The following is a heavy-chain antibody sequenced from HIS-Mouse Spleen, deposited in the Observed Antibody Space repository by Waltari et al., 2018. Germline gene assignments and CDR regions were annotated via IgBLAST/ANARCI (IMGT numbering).Heavy chain of an antibody. CDR1: GYTFTGYY. J-gene: IGHJ4*02. V-gene: IGHV1-2*02. Sequence: QVQLVQSGAEVKKPGASVKVSCKASGYTFTGYYMHWVRQAPGQGLEWMGWSKPNSGGTNDAQKFQGRVTMTRDTSISTAYMELSRLRSDDTAVYYCARGYLAAGNFDYWGQGTLVTVSS. D-gene: IGHD6-13*01. CDR3: ARGYLAAGNFDY. CDR2: SKPNSGGT.